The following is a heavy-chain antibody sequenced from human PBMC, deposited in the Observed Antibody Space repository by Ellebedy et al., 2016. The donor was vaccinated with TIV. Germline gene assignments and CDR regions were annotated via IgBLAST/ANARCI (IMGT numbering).Heavy chain of an antibody. J-gene: IGHJ4*02. Sequence: SETLSLXXTVSGGSISSYYWSWIRQHPGKGLEWIGYIYYSGSTNYNPSLKSRVTISVDTSKNQFSLKLSSVTAADTAVYYCARASTLEMATILFDYWGQGTLVTVSS. CDR1: GGSISSYY. D-gene: IGHD5-24*01. CDR2: IYYSGST. V-gene: IGHV4-59*01. CDR3: ARASTLEMATILFDY.